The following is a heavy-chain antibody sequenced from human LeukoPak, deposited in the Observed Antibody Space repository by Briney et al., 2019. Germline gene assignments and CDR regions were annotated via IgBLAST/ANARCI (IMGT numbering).Heavy chain of an antibody. V-gene: IGHV7-4-1*02. D-gene: IGHD3-10*01. Sequence: ASVKVSCKASGVTFSDYALNWVRQAPGQGLEWMGWINTNTGNPTYAQGFTGRFVFSLDTSVSTAYLQISSLKAEDTAVYYCARVGEYGSGSYYYYYMDVWGKGTTVTVSS. J-gene: IGHJ6*03. CDR3: ARVGEYGSGSYYYYYMDV. CDR1: GVTFSDYA. CDR2: INTNTGNP.